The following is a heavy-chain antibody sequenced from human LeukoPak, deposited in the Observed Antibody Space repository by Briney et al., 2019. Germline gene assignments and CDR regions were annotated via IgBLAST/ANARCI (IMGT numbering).Heavy chain of an antibody. V-gene: IGHV1-69*04. D-gene: IGHD3-10*01. J-gene: IGHJ4*02. CDR3: ARDEPSDPILWFGESPTPNHFDY. CDR2: IIPILGIA. CDR1: GGTFSSYA. Sequence: ASVKVSCKASGGTFSSYAISWVRQAPGQGLEWMGRIIPILGIANYAQKFQGRVTITADKSTSTAYMELSSLRSEDTAVYYCARDEPSDPILWFGESPTPNHFDYWGQGTLVTVSS.